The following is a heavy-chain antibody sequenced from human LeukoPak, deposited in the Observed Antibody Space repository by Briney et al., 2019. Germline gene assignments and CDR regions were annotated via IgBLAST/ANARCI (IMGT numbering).Heavy chain of an antibody. D-gene: IGHD6-19*01. CDR1: GGTFSSYA. CDR2: ISAYNGDT. J-gene: IGHJ5*02. V-gene: IGHV1-18*01. CDR3: ARDPSNTSGWKTWFDP. Sequence: ASVKVSCKASGGTFSSYAISWARQAPGQGLEWMGWISAYNGDTKYAQNLQGRVTLTTYTSTTTAYLELRSLRSDDTAVYYCARDPSNTSGWKTWFDPWGQGTLVTVSS.